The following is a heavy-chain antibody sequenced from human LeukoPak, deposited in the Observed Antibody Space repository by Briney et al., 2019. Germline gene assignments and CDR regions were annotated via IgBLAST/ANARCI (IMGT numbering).Heavy chain of an antibody. D-gene: IGHD6-13*01. Sequence: APVKVSCKASGYTFTIYGISWVRQAPGQGLEWMGWISAYNGNTNYAQKLQGRVTMTTDTSTSTGYMELRSLRSDDTAVYYCAREALSWQLVPYYYYGMDVWGQGTTVTVSS. CDR1: GYTFTIYG. CDR3: AREALSWQLVPYYYYGMDV. V-gene: IGHV1-18*01. J-gene: IGHJ6*02. CDR2: ISAYNGNT.